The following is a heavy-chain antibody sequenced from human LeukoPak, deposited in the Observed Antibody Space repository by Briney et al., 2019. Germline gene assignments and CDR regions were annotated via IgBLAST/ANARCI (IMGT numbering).Heavy chain of an antibody. Sequence: GGSLRLSCVASGFPFSSYWMTWVRQAPGKGLEWVANIKQDGSKKSYVDSVKGRFTISRDNAKNSLYLQMNSLRAEDTAVYYCTRVGYIDEEIDYWGQGTLVTVSS. D-gene: IGHD5-24*01. CDR3: TRVGYIDEEIDY. J-gene: IGHJ4*02. CDR1: GFPFSSYW. V-gene: IGHV3-7*04. CDR2: IKQDGSKK.